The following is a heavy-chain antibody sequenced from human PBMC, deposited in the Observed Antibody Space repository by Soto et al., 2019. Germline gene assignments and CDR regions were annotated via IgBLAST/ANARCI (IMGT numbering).Heavy chain of an antibody. CDR1: VYSISIYL. CDR2: IDPSDSYT. V-gene: IGHV5-10-1*01. J-gene: IGHJ3*02. D-gene: IGHD3-22*01. CDR3: ATLYYYDSSGYYGSAFDI. Sequence: AESLKISYKGAVYSISIYLMTCVRQMHAKGFEWMGRIDPSDSYTNYSPSFQGHVTISADKSISTAYLQWSSLKASDTAMYYCATLYYYDSSGYYGSAFDIWGQGTMVTGSS.